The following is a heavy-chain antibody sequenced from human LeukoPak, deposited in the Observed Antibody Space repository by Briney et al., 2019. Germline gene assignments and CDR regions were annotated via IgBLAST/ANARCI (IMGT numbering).Heavy chain of an antibody. CDR3: ARIRAPSSFGQRESDY. J-gene: IGHJ4*02. D-gene: IGHD3-3*02. CDR1: GYIFTNNA. CDR2: INTNTRNP. V-gene: IGHV7-4-1*02. Sequence: ASVTVSCKASGYIFTNNAMNWVRQAPGQGLEWMGWINTNTRNPTYAQGFTGRFVSSLDTSVSTAYLQISSLKAEDTAVYYCARIRAPSSFGQRESDYWGQGTLVTVSS.